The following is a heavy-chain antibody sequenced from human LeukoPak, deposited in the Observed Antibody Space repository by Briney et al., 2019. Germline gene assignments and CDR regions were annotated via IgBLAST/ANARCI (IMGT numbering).Heavy chain of an antibody. D-gene: IGHD3-10*01. CDR1: GGSFSGYY. CDR2: INHSGST. CDR3: ARDGENPHYDY. V-gene: IGHV4-34*01. Sequence: PSETLSLTCAVYGGSFSGYYWSWIRQPPGKGLEWIGEINHSGSTNYNPSLKSRVTLSVDTSKNQFSLKLSSVTAADTAVYYCARDGENPHYDYWGQGTLVTVSS. J-gene: IGHJ4*02.